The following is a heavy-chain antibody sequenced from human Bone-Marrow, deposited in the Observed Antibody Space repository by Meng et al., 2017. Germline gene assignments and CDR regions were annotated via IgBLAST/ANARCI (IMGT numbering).Heavy chain of an antibody. Sequence: EVQLVESGGGLIQPGGSLRLSCAASGFTVSSNFMNWVRRAPGKGLEWVSIMYASGYTYYTDSVKGRFTISRDDSKNTLYLQMNSLRAEDTAVYYCAKDLDKGSSWYYFDYWGQGTLVTVSS. D-gene: IGHD6-13*01. CDR1: GFTVSSNF. J-gene: IGHJ4*02. CDR2: MYASGYT. V-gene: IGHV3-66*03. CDR3: AKDLDKGSSWYYFDY.